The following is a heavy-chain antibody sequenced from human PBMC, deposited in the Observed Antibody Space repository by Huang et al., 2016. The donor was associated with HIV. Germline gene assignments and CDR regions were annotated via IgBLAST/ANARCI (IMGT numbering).Heavy chain of an antibody. CDR2: IKQNGSEK. Sequence: LVESGGGVVQPGGSRRLSCAGSTATFNAYWMSWVRPRPGQGLEWVDNIKQNGSEKYYMESVEGRFNISRDNVKKLLFLEMNNLRVADTAVYYCATKASAMDIWGQGTTVIVSS. CDR3: ATKASAMDI. D-gene: IGHD1-7*01. J-gene: IGHJ6*02. V-gene: IGHV3-7*01. CDR1: TATFNAYW.